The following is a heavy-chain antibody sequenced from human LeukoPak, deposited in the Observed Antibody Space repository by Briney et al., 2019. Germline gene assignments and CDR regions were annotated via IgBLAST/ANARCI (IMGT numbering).Heavy chain of an antibody. Sequence: GGYLRLSCAASGLTFSSYSMNWVRQAPGKGLEWVSSISSSSSYIYYADSVKGRFTISRDNAKNSLYLQMNSLRAEDTAVYYCARGRSSSFGPDYWGQGTLVTVSS. V-gene: IGHV3-21*01. CDR3: ARGRSSSFGPDY. CDR2: ISSSSSYI. J-gene: IGHJ4*02. CDR1: GLTFSSYS. D-gene: IGHD6-6*01.